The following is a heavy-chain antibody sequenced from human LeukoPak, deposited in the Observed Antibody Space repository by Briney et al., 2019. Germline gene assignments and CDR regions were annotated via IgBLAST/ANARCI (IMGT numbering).Heavy chain of an antibody. CDR3: AKDPRTKGYYYYMDV. Sequence: GGSLRLSCAASGFTFSSYGMHWVRQAPGKGLEWVAVISYDGSNKYYADSVKGRFTISRDNSKNTLYLQMNSLRAEDTAVYYCAKDPRTKGYYYYMDVWGKGTTVTVSS. V-gene: IGHV3-30*18. CDR1: GFTFSSYG. J-gene: IGHJ6*03. D-gene: IGHD2-2*01. CDR2: ISYDGSNK.